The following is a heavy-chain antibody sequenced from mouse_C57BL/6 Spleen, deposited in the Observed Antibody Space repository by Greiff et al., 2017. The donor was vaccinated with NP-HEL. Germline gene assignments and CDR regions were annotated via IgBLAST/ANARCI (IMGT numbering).Heavy chain of an antibody. Sequence: VQLQQPGAELVKPGASVKLSCKASGYTFTSYWMHWVKQRPGQGLEWIGMIHPNSGSTNYNEKFKGKATLTVDKSSSTAYMQLSSLTSEDSAVYYCARHYSNYPYWYFDVWGTGTTVTVSS. V-gene: IGHV1-64*01. J-gene: IGHJ1*03. CDR3: ARHYSNYPYWYFDV. CDR1: GYTFTSYW. CDR2: IHPNSGST. D-gene: IGHD2-5*01.